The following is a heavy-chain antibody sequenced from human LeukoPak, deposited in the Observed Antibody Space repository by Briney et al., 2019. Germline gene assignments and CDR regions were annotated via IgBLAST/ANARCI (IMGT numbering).Heavy chain of an antibody. V-gene: IGHV2-5*02. CDR1: GFSLSTSGVG. J-gene: IGHJ3*02. CDR3: AHRATVYSGIYSADDAFDI. D-gene: IGHD1-26*01. CDR2: TYWDDDK. Sequence: SGPTLVNPTRTLTLTCTFSGFSLSTSGVGVGWIRQPPGKALERLGLTYWDDDKRYSPSLKSRLTITKDTSKNHVVLTLTNMDPVDTATYYCAHRATVYSGIYSADDAFDIWGQGTMVTVSS.